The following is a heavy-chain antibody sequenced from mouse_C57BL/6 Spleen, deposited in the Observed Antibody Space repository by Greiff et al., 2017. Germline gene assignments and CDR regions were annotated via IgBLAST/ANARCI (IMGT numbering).Heavy chain of an antibody. Sequence: QVQLQQSGPELVQPGASVKISCKASGYAFSSSWMNWVKQRPGKGLEWIGRIYPGDGDTNYNGKFKGKATLTADKSSSTAYMQLSSLTSEDSAVYFCARGAYYGSSSYFDVWGTGTTVTVSS. D-gene: IGHD1-1*01. CDR1: GYAFSSSW. V-gene: IGHV1-82*01. CDR3: ARGAYYGSSSYFDV. CDR2: IYPGDGDT. J-gene: IGHJ1*03.